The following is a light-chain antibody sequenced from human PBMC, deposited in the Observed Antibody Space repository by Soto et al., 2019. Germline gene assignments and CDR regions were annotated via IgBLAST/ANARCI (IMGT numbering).Light chain of an antibody. CDR1: SSDVGAYNY. CDR2: EVT. CDR3: ASWDDSLNGYV. Sequence: QSALTQPGSVSGSPGQSITISCTGTSSDVGAYNYVSWYQQHPGKAPKLMIYEVTNRPSGVSTRFSGSKSGNTASLTISGLQAEDEADYYCASWDDSLNGYVFGSGTKLTVL. J-gene: IGLJ1*01. V-gene: IGLV2-14*01.